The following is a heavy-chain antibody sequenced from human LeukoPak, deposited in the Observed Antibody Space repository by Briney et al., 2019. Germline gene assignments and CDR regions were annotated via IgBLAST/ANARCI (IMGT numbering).Heavy chain of an antibody. Sequence: SVKVSCKASGGTFSSYAISWVRQAPGQGLEWMGRIIPILGIANYAQKFQGRVTITADKSTSTAYMELSSLRTEDTAVYYCARGPAGRYWGQGTLVTVSS. CDR2: IIPILGIA. D-gene: IGHD6-19*01. CDR1: GGTFSSYA. CDR3: ARGPAGRY. J-gene: IGHJ4*02. V-gene: IGHV1-69*04.